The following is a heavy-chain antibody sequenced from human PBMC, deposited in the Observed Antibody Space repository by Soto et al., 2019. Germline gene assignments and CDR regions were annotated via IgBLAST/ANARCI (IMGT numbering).Heavy chain of an antibody. D-gene: IGHD3-16*01. J-gene: IGHJ1*01. V-gene: IGHV1-69*01. CDR1: GGNFNTYA. CDR3: AKEAGDQ. CDR2: IIPMFDIK. Sequence: QLQLVQSGAEVKERGSSVKISCKTSGGNFNTYALTWVRQAPGQGLEWIGGIIPMFDIKNVAQRFQGRVTLNADDSMTTAYMEMTSLRSDDTAVYYCAKEAGDQWGQGTLVTVSS.